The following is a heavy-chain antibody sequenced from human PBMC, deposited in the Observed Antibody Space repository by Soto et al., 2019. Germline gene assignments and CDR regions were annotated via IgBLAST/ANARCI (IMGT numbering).Heavy chain of an antibody. J-gene: IGHJ4*02. Sequence: SETLSLTCTFSGGSISSGGYYWSWIRQHPGKGLEWIGYIYYSGSTYYNPSLKSRVTISVDTSKNQFSLKLSSVTAADTAVYYCASGYDSSGYYSFDYWGQGTLVTVS. CDR3: ASGYDSSGYYSFDY. D-gene: IGHD3-22*01. V-gene: IGHV4-31*03. CDR2: IYYSGST. CDR1: GGSISSGGYY.